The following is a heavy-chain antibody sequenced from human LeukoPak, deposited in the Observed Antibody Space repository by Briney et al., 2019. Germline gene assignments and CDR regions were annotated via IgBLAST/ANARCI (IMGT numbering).Heavy chain of an antibody. Sequence: GGSLRLSCAASGFTFSSYAMSWVRQAPGKGLEWVSAISGSGGSTYYADSVKGRFTISRDNSKNTLYLQMNSLRAEDTAVYYCAKDVAYYYDSSGYSNWGQGTLVTVSS. J-gene: IGHJ4*02. CDR2: ISGSGGST. V-gene: IGHV3-23*01. CDR3: AKDVAYYYDSSGYSN. CDR1: GFTFSSYA. D-gene: IGHD3-22*01.